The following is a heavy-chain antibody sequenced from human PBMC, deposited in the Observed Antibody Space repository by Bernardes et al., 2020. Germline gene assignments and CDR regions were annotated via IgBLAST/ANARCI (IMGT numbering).Heavy chain of an antibody. CDR3: AKDLLLWFGELFSAFDI. CDR1: RFTFSSYG. J-gene: IGHJ3*02. CDR2: ISYDGSNK. V-gene: IGHV3-30*18. D-gene: IGHD3-10*01. Sequence: GGSLRLSCAASRFTFSSYGMHWVRQAPGKGLEWVAVISYDGSNKYYADSVKGRFTISRDNSKNTLYLQMNSLRAEDTAVYYCAKDLLLWFGELFSAFDIWGQGTMVTVSS.